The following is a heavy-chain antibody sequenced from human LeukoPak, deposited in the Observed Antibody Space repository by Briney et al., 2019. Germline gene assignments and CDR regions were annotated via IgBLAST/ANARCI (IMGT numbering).Heavy chain of an antibody. D-gene: IGHD2-15*01. CDR3: TRGRNVVATSGYFDY. J-gene: IGHJ4*02. Sequence: PGGSLRLSCLASGLTFSNYGMHWVRQAPGKGLEWVAAISYDGDNKYYADSLKGRFTISRDNSKNTLYLQMNSLRTEDTAVYYCTRGRNVVATSGYFDYWGQGTLVTVSS. V-gene: IGHV3-30-3*01. CDR1: GLTFSNYG. CDR2: ISYDGDNK.